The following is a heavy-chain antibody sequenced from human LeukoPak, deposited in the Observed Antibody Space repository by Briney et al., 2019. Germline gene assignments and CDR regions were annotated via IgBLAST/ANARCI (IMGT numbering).Heavy chain of an antibody. V-gene: IGHV4-59*01. Sequence: PSETLSLTCTVSGDSISSYYWSWIRQPPGKGLEWIGYIYYDGSTNYNPSLKSRVTISVGTSKNQFSLKLSSVTAADTAVYYCARVAMAENYYDSSGYFDYWGQGTLVTVSS. J-gene: IGHJ4*02. CDR2: IYYDGST. CDR1: GDSISSYY. CDR3: ARVAMAENYYDSSGYFDY. D-gene: IGHD3-22*01.